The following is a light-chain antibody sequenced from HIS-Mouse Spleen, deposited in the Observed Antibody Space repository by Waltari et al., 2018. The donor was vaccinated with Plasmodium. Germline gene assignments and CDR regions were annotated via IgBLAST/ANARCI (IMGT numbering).Light chain of an antibody. Sequence: QSALTPPASVSGSPGQSITISCTGPSSAVGSYNLASLYQQHPGKAPKLMIYEGSKRPSGVSNRFSGSKSGNTASLTISGLQAEDEADYYCCSYAGSSTFVVFGGGTKLTVL. J-gene: IGLJ2*01. V-gene: IGLV2-23*03. CDR1: SSAVGSYNL. CDR3: CSYAGSSTFVV. CDR2: EGS.